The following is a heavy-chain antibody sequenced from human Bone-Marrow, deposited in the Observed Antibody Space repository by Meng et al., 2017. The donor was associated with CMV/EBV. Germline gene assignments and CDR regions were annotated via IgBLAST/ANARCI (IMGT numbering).Heavy chain of an antibody. J-gene: IGHJ4*02. Sequence: GESLKISCAASGFTFNSYGMHWVRQAPGKGLEWVAVIWYDGGKKYYADSVKGRFTISRDNSKNTLYLQMNSLRAEDTALYYCARDSAIFWSGYEGGVVDYWGQGTLVTVPS. D-gene: IGHD3-3*01. CDR3: ARDSAIFWSGYEGGVVDY. CDR2: IWYDGGKK. V-gene: IGHV3-33*01. CDR1: GFTFNSYG.